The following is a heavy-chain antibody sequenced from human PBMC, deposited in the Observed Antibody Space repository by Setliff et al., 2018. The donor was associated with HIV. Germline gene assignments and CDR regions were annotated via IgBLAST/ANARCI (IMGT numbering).Heavy chain of an antibody. CDR3: ARGGGPSYLYDSRGSEYFQF. CDR1: GYTFTNSD. D-gene: IGHD3-22*01. Sequence: GASVKVSCKASGYTFTNSDINWVRQAPGQGLEWMGWMNPSSGHTGYAHKFQGRVTMTRDTSISTAFMELSSLTSEDSAVYYCARGGGPSYLYDSRGSEYFQFWGQGALVTVSS. J-gene: IGHJ1*01. CDR2: MNPSSGHT. V-gene: IGHV1-8*02.